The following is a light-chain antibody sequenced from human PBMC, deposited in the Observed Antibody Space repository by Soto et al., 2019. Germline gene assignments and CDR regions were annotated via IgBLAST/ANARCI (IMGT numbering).Light chain of an antibody. Sequence: QSALTQPASVSGSPGQSITISCTGTSSDVGGYNYVSWYQQHPGKAPKLMIYDVSNRPSGVSNRFSGSKSGNTASLTISGLQAKDEADYYCSSYTSCSTPSYVFGTGTKLTVL. CDR1: SSDVGGYNY. V-gene: IGLV2-14*01. CDR2: DVS. J-gene: IGLJ1*01. CDR3: SSYTSCSTPSYV.